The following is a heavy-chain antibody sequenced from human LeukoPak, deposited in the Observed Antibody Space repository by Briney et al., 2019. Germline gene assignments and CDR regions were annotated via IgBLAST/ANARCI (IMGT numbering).Heavy chain of an antibody. CDR2: IYYSGST. D-gene: IGHD4-17*01. V-gene: IGHV4-39*07. CDR3: ARTTNYGDLLHYYYYGMDV. CDR1: GGSISSSSYY. J-gene: IGHJ6*02. Sequence: SETLSLTCTVSGGSISSSSYYWGWIRQPPGKGLEWIGSIYYSGSTNYNPSLKSRVTISVDTSKNQFSLKLSSVTAADTAVYYCARTTNYGDLLHYYYYGMDVWGQGTTVTVSS.